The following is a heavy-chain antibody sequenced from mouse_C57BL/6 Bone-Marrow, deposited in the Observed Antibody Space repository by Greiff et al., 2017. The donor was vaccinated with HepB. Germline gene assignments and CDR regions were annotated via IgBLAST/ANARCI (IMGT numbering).Heavy chain of an antibody. CDR2: FYPGSGSI. CDR1: GYTFTEYT. J-gene: IGHJ2*01. V-gene: IGHV1-62-2*01. Sequence: QVQLKESGAELVKPGASVKLSCKASGYTFTEYTIHWVKQRSGQGLEWIGWFYPGSGSIKYNEKFKDKATLTADKSSSTVYMELSRLTSEDSAVYFCARHEDLGITTVVLDYWGQGTTLTVSS. CDR3: ARHEDLGITTVVLDY. D-gene: IGHD1-1*01.